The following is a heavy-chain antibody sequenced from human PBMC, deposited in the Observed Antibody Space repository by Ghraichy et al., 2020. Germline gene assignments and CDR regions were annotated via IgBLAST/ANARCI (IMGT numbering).Heavy chain of an antibody. D-gene: IGHD3-22*01. V-gene: IGHV1-18*01. J-gene: IGHJ4*02. CDR2: ISAYNGNT. Sequence: ASVKVSCKASGYTFTSYGISWVRQAPGQGLEWMGWISAYNGNTNYAQKLQGRVTMTTDTSTSTAYMELRSLRSDDTAVYYCARAPNYYDSSGRDYWGQGTLVTVSS. CDR1: GYTFTSYG. CDR3: ARAPNYYDSSGRDY.